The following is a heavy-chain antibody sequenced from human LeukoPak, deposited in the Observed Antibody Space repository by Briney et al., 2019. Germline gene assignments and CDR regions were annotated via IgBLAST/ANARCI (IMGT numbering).Heavy chain of an antibody. CDR1: GDIFNSNS. V-gene: IGHV1-69*05. CDR2: IIPIFGST. D-gene: IGHD1-26*01. CDR3: ARVGRSRGSLPNSYYYMDV. J-gene: IGHJ6*03. Sequence: SVKVSCNASGDIFNSNSVSWVRQAPGQGLEWMGGIIPIFGSTNYAQKFQGRVTITTDQSTRTAYMELNSLSSDDTAVYYCARVGRSRGSLPNSYYYMDVWGKGTTVTVSS.